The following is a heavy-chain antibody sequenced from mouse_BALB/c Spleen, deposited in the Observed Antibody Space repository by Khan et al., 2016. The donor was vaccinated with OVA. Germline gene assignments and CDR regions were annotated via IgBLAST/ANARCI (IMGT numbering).Heavy chain of an antibody. Sequence: QVQLQQSGAELVKPGASVKLSCKASGYTFRNYCIHWVKQRPGQGLEWIGYINPSSGYTYYNQTFNDKATLTTDKSSSTAYMQLSSLTSEDSAVDDCERDRIEDWGEGPTLTVS. CDR1: GYTFRNYC. J-gene: IGHJ2*01. V-gene: IGHV1-7*01. CDR3: ERDRIED. CDR2: INPSSGYT.